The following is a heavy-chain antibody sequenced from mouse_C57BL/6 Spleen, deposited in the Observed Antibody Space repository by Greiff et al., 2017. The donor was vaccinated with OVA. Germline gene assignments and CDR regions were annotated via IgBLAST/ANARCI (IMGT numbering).Heavy chain of an antibody. D-gene: IGHD1-1*01. CDR2: IDPSDSYT. CDR3: ARYYGSSYAMDY. CDR1: GYTFTSYW. V-gene: IGHV1-69*01. Sequence: VKLQQPGAELVMPGASVKLSCKASGYTFTSYWMHWVKQRPGQGLEWIGEIDPSDSYTNYNQKFKGKSTLTVDKSSSTAYMQLSSLTSEDSAVYYCARYYGSSYAMDYWGQGTSVTVSS. J-gene: IGHJ4*01.